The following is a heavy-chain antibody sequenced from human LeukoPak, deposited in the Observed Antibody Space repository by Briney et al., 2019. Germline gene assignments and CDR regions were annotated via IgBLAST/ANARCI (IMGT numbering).Heavy chain of an antibody. CDR1: GGSISSDGYY. V-gene: IGHV4-31*03. CDR2: IYSSGIT. D-gene: IGHD3-10*01. J-gene: IGHJ4*02. CDR3: ARGRWYYGSGTNFDY. Sequence: SETLSLTCTVSGGSISSDGYYWSWIRQHPRKGLEWLGYIYSSGITYYNPSLKSRVTISVDTSKNQFSLKLSSVTAADTAVYYCARGRWYYGSGTNFDYWGQGTLVTVSS.